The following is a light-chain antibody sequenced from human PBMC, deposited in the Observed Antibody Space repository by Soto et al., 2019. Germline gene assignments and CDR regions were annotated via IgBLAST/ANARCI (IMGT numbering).Light chain of an antibody. Sequence: QSALTQPASVSGSPGQSITISCTGSSSDIGSYNLVSWYQKEPGKAPKLVIYEAYKRPSGVSARFSGSKSGNTASLTISGRQAEDEADYSCSSYAGSRTYVVFGGGTQLTVL. CDR1: SSDIGSYNL. J-gene: IGLJ2*01. CDR3: SSYAGSRTYVV. V-gene: IGLV2-23*01. CDR2: EAY.